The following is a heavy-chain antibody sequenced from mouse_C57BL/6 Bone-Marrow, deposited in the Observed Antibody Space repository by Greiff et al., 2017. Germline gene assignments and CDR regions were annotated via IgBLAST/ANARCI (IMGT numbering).Heavy chain of an antibody. V-gene: IGHV14-4*01. Sequence: VQLQQSGAELVRPGASVKLSCTASGFNIKDDYMHWVKQRPEQGLEWIGWIDPENGDTEYASKFQGKATITADTSSNTAYLQLSSLTSEDTAVYYCTQRGSLAWFAYWGQGTLVTVSA. CDR2: IDPENGDT. D-gene: IGHD6-1*02. CDR3: TQRGSLAWFAY. CDR1: GFNIKDDY. J-gene: IGHJ3*01.